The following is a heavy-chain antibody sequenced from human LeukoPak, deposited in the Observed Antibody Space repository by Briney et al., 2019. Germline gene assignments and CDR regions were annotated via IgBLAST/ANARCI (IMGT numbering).Heavy chain of an antibody. CDR1: GYTFTSYY. D-gene: IGHD3-22*01. J-gene: IGHJ4*02. CDR3: ARVFYYDSSAFYLDY. CDR2: INPSSDGT. V-gene: IGHV1-46*01. Sequence: ASVKVSCKASGYTFTSYYMHWVRQAPGQGREWMGIINPSSDGTTYAKKFQGRVTMTRDTSTSTLYMVLSSLISEDTAAYYCARVFYYDSSAFYLDYWGQGTLVTVSS.